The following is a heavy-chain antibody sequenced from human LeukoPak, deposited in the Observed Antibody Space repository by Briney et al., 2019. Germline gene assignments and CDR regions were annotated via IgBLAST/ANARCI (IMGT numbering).Heavy chain of an antibody. CDR3: ASWGYGSGSYEPYFDY. CDR1: GFTFSSYA. Sequence: TGGSLRLSCAASGFTFSSYAMSWVRQAPGKGLEWVSAISGSGGSTYYADSVKGRFTISRDNAKNSLYLQMNSLRAEDTAVYYCASWGYGSGSYEPYFDYWGQGTLVTVSS. CDR2: ISGSGGST. J-gene: IGHJ4*02. V-gene: IGHV3-23*01. D-gene: IGHD3-10*01.